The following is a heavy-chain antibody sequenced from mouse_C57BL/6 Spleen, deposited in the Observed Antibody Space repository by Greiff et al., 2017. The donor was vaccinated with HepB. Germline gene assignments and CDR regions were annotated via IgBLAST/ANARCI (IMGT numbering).Heavy chain of an antibody. CDR2: IDPSDSET. CDR3: ARGTAQAWYFDV. J-gene: IGHJ1*03. Sequence: QVQLQQPGAELVRPGSSVKLSCKASGYTFTSYWMHWVKQRPIQGLEWIGNIDPSDSETHYNQKFKDKATLTVDKSSSTAYMQLSSLTSEDSAVYYCARGTAQAWYFDVWGTGATVTVSS. D-gene: IGHD3-2*02. V-gene: IGHV1-52*01. CDR1: GYTFTSYW.